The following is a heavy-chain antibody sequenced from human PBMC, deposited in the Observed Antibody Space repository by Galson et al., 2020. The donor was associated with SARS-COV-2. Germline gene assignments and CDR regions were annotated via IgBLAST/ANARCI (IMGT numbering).Heavy chain of an antibody. Sequence: SETLYLTCTVSGGSISSSSYYWGWIRQPPGKGLEWIGSIYYSGSTYYNPSLKSRVTISVDTSKNQFSLKLSSVTAADTAVYYCARHGDILTGYYLSYDYWGQGTLVTVSS. CDR2: IYYSGST. CDR3: ARHGDILTGYYLSYDY. V-gene: IGHV4-39*01. D-gene: IGHD3-9*01. CDR1: GGSISSSSYY. J-gene: IGHJ4*02.